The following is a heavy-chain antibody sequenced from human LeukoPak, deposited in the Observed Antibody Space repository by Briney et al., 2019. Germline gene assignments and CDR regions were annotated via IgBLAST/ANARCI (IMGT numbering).Heavy chain of an antibody. J-gene: IGHJ4*02. D-gene: IGHD2-8*01. Sequence: ETLSLTCTVSGYSISSGYYWGWIRQPPGKGLEWVSAISGSGGSTYYADSVKGRFTISRDNSKNTLYLQMNSLRAEDTAVYYCAKDSKVYISSALFDYWGQGTLVTVSS. CDR1: GYSISSGYY. CDR2: ISGSGGST. V-gene: IGHV3-23*01. CDR3: AKDSKVYISSALFDY.